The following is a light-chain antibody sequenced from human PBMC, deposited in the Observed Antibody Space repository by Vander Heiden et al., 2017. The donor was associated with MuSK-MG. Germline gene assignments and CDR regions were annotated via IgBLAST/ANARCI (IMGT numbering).Light chain of an antibody. V-gene: IGKV1-39*01. Sequence: DIQMTQSPSSLSASVGDRVTITCRASQSITTSLNWYQQKPGKAPKLLISAASHLQSGVPSRFSGSGSGTDFTLTISRLQPEDYASYYCQQSYTIPLTFGGGTKVEIK. J-gene: IGKJ4*01. CDR3: QQSYTIPLT. CDR2: AAS. CDR1: QSITTS.